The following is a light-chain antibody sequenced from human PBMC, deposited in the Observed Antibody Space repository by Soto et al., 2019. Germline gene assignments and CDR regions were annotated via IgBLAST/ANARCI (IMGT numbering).Light chain of an antibody. J-gene: IGKJ1*01. Sequence: DIQRTQSPSSLSGWVGERVTITCRASQSIGSWLAWYQQKPGKAPNLLIYAASSLQSGVPSRFSGSRSGTDFPLTTAGPPRHHFPTSYCRQSQPYSRKFGQGTKVDIK. CDR2: AAS. CDR1: QSIGSW. CDR3: RQSQPYSRK. V-gene: IGKV1-5*01.